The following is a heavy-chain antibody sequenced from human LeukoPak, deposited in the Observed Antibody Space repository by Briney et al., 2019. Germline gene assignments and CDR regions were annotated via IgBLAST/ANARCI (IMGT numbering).Heavy chain of an antibody. D-gene: IGHD3-3*01. V-gene: IGHV1-8*01. J-gene: IGHJ6*02. CDR3: ARQAPTYYDFWSGYLYGMDV. CDR2: MNPNSGNT. Sequence: GASVKVSCKASGYTFTSYDINWVRQATGQGLEWMGWMNPNSGNTGYAQKFQGRVTMTRNTSISTAYMKLSSLRSEDTAVYYCARQAPTYYDFWSGYLYGMDVWGQGTTVTVSS. CDR1: GYTFTSYD.